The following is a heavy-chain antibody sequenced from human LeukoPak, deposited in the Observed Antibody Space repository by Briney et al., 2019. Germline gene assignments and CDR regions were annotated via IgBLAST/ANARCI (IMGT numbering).Heavy chain of an antibody. V-gene: IGHV1-69*13. CDR1: GGTFSSYA. CDR2: IIPIFGTA. Sequence: ASVKVSCKASGGTFSSYAISWVRQAPGQGLEWMGGIIPIFGTANYAQKFQGRVTITADESTSTAYMELSSLRSEDTAVYYCARLVVPAPYYYYYYMGVWGKGTTVTVSS. D-gene: IGHD2-2*01. CDR3: ARLVVPAPYYYYYYMGV. J-gene: IGHJ6*03.